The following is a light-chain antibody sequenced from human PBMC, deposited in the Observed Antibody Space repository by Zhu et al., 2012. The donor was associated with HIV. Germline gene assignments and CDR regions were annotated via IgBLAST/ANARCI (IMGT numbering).Light chain of an antibody. V-gene: IGKV3-11*01. CDR3: HQYNNWPPT. J-gene: IGKJ1*01. Sequence: IVLTQSPATLSLSPGERATLSCRASQSVRSFLAWYQQKPGQAPRLLIYDTSKRATGIPARFSGSGSGTDFTLTINNLEPEDFAVYYCHQYNNWPPTFGQGTKVELK. CDR1: QSVRSF. CDR2: DTS.